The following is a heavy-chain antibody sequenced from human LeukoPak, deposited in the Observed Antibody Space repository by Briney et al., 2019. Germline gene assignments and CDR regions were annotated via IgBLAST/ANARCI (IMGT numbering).Heavy chain of an antibody. J-gene: IGHJ4*02. D-gene: IGHD5-12*01. CDR1: GYTFTDYY. Sequence: ASVKVSCKASGYTFTDYYIHWVRQAPGQGLEWMGWINPATGATKFAQKFQGRVTLTRDTSSSTTYMALNRLTSDDTAVYYCARDTRRGYTGYDMPGDWGQGTLVIVSS. V-gene: IGHV1-2*02. CDR3: ARDTRRGYTGYDMPGD. CDR2: INPATGAT.